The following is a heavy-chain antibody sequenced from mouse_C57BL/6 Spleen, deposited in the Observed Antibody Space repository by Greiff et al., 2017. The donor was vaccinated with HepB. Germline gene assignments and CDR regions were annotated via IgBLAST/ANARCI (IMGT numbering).Heavy chain of an antibody. V-gene: IGHV14-4*01. J-gene: IGHJ2*01. CDR1: GFNIKDDY. CDR2: IDPENGDT. D-gene: IGHD5-1*01. CDR3: TTKSNYDDY. Sequence: EVQLQQSGAELVRPGASVKLSCTASGFNIKDDYMHWVKQRPEQGLEWIGWIDPENGDTEYASKFQGKATITADTSSNTAYLQLSSLTSEDTAVYYCTTKSNYDDYWGQGTTLTVSS.